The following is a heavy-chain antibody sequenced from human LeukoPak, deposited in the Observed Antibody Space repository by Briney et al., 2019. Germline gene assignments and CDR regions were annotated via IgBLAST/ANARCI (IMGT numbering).Heavy chain of an antibody. D-gene: IGHD6-6*01. J-gene: IGHJ4*02. Sequence: SETLSLTCAVHGGSLRGYYWSWIRQPPGKGLEWIGEINQGGSTYYNPSLKSRGTISLDTSKSQFSLKLNSVTAADSAVYFCGRLGSSSLSMNYWGQGTLITVSS. V-gene: IGHV4-34*01. CDR1: GGSLRGYY. CDR3: GRLGSSSLSMNY. CDR2: INQGGST.